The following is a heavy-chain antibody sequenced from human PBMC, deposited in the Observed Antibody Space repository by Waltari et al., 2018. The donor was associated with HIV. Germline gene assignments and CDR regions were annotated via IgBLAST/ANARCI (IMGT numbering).Heavy chain of an antibody. CDR1: GYSFITYG. Sequence: VKVSCKASGYSFITYGVHWVRQAPGQRLEWMGWINPVNSNTKYSQNFQGRVTFTSDTSANTIYMELSSLRSEDTAVYYCAREVTDSSSNWYTEVWFDPWGQGTLVTVSS. CDR2: INPVNSNT. V-gene: IGHV1-3*01. CDR3: AREVTDSSSNWYTEVWFDP. D-gene: IGHD6-13*01. J-gene: IGHJ5*02.